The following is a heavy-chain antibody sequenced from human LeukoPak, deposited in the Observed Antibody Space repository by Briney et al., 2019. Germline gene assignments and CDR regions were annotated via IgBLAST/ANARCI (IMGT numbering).Heavy chain of an antibody. CDR3: VRDFRSADY. V-gene: IGHV3-74*01. J-gene: IGHJ4*02. CDR1: GFTFSTYC. Sequence: LTGGSLRLSCAASGFTFSTYCMHWVRQAPGKGPMWVSRICPDGTVTNYADSVKARFIISRDNARNTVYLQMNSLRVEDTVVYYCVRDFRSADYWGQGTLVTVSS. CDR2: ICPDGTVT.